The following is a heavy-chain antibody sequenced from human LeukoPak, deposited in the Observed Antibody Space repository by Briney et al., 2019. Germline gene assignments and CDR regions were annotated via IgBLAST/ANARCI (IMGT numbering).Heavy chain of an antibody. CDR3: ARVAYYGMDV. Sequence: SQTLSLTCTVSGGSISSYYWSWIRQPPGKGLEWIGYIYYSGSTNYNPSLKSRVTISVDTSKNQFSLKLSSVTAADTAVYYCARVAYYGMDVWGQGTTVTVSS. V-gene: IGHV4-59*01. J-gene: IGHJ6*02. CDR1: GGSISSYY. CDR2: IYYSGST.